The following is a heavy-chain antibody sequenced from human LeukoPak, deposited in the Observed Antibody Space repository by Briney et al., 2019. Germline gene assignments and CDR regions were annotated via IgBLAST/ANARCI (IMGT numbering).Heavy chain of an antibody. D-gene: IGHD3-3*01. V-gene: IGHV3-49*03. CDR3: TRVGTYYDFWSGYYPTY. Sequence: GGSLRLSCTASGFTFGDYAMSWFRQAPGKGLEWVGFIRSKAYGGTTEYAASVKGRFTISRDDSKSIAYLQMNSLKTEDTAVYYCTRVGTYYDFWSGYYPTYWGQGTLVTVSS. J-gene: IGHJ4*02. CDR1: GFTFGDYA. CDR2: IRSKAYGGTT.